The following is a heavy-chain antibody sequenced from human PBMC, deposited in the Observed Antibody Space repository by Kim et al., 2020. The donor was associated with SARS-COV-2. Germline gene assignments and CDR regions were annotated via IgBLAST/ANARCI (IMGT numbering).Heavy chain of an antibody. CDR1: GYTFTSYG. J-gene: IGHJ4*02. D-gene: IGHD3-10*01. CDR3: ARVITQVAANYGFLDY. Sequence: ASVKVSCKASGYTFTSYGISWVRQAPGQGLEWMGWINAYNGNTNYPQKLQGRVTMTTDTSTSTAYMELRSLRSDDTAVYFCARVITQVAANYGFLDYWGQGTLVTVSS. V-gene: IGHV1-18*01. CDR2: INAYNGNT.